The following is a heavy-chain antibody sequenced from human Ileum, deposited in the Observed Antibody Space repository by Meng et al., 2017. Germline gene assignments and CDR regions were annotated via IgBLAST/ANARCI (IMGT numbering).Heavy chain of an antibody. CDR1: GVSVSSKDAT. V-gene: IGHV6-1*01. J-gene: IGHJ4*02. CDR3: ARLVGNSWLPD. Sequence: QVQLQESGPGLVKPSQPTSLTCAISGVSVSSKDATWNWIRQSPSRGLEWLGRTFYRAKWISDYAVSLESRITINPDTSKNHFTLQLNSVSPEDTAIYYCARLVGNSWLPDWGQGTLVTVSS. D-gene: IGHD3-9*01. CDR2: TFYRAKWIS.